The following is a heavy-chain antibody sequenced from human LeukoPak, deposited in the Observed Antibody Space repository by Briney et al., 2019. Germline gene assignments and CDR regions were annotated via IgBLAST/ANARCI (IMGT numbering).Heavy chain of an antibody. V-gene: IGHV4-30-4*01. Sequence: SETLSLTCTVSGGSISSGDYYWSWIRQPPGKGLEWIGYIYYSGSTYYNPSLKSRVTISVDTSKNQSSLKLSSVTAADTAVHYCARGQHYYDSSGYYDQVDYWGQGTLVTVSS. CDR1: GGSISSGDYY. CDR3: ARGQHYYDSSGYYDQVDY. CDR2: IYYSGST. D-gene: IGHD3-22*01. J-gene: IGHJ4*02.